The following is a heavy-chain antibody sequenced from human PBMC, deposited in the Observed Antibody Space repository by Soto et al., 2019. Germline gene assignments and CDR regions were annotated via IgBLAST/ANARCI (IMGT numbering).Heavy chain of an antibody. V-gene: IGHV4-61*01. CDR2: ISETGSG. Sequence: QVQLQESGPGLVKPSETLSLTCTVSGGSVISGSYYWSWIRQPPGKGLDLVGCISETGSGDYNPSLKSRVTISVHQYKRQFSLSLNSVTAANTAVYYCAREHSGYDPLGMDVWGQGTTVTVSS. CDR3: AREHSGYDPLGMDV. CDR1: GGSVISGSYY. J-gene: IGHJ6*02. D-gene: IGHD5-12*01.